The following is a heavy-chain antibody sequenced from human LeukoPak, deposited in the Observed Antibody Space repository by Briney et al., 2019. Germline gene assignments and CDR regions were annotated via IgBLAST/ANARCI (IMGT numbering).Heavy chain of an antibody. Sequence: SETLSLTCAVSGVSISSCNWWTWVRQPPGKGLEWIGEISHCGDTKYSPSLRTRVTISIDRSKNHLSLNQNSVTAADTAIYYCSTRDQSRTDVVPPDYWGQGTLVTVSS. CDR1: GVSISSCNW. D-gene: IGHD5/OR15-5a*01. J-gene: IGHJ4*02. V-gene: IGHV4-4*02. CDR3: STRDQSRTDVVPPDY. CDR2: ISHCGDT.